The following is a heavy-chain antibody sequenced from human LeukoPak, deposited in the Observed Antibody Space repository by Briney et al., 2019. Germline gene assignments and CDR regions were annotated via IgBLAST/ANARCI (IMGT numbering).Heavy chain of an antibody. CDR1: GFTFSSYE. CDR3: AKGGYYYDSSGFDY. CDR2: IWYDGSNK. D-gene: IGHD3-22*01. J-gene: IGHJ4*02. V-gene: IGHV3-33*06. Sequence: GSLRLSCAASGFTFSSYEMNWVRQAPGKGLEWVAVIWYDGSNKYYADSVKGRFTISRDNSKNTLYLQMNSLRAEDTAVYYCAKGGYYYDSSGFDYWGQGTLVTVSS.